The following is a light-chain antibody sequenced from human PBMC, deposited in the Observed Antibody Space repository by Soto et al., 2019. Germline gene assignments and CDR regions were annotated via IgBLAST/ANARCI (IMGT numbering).Light chain of an antibody. CDR3: HQYGNSPPGT. CDR1: QSVGKRH. J-gene: IGKJ5*01. CDR2: GAS. V-gene: IGKV3-20*01. Sequence: ETVLTQSPGTLYFSPGERATLSCRASQSVGKRHVAWYQQRRGLPPRLLIYGASNRATGIPARFSGSGSGADFTLTISRLEPEDFAVYCCHQYGNSPPGTVGQGTRLESK.